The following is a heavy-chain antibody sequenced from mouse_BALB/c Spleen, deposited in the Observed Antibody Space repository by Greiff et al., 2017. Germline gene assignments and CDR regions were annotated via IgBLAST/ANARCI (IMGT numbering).Heavy chain of an antibody. CDR2: INPSSGYT. Sequence: VQLQQSGADLARPGASVKMSCKASGYTFTSYTMHWVKQRPGQGLEWIGYINPSSGYTNYNQKFKDKATLTADKSSSTAYMQLSSLTSEDSAVYYCAREYRYDGAWFAYWGQGTLVTVSA. D-gene: IGHD2-14*01. J-gene: IGHJ3*01. CDR3: AREYRYDGAWFAY. CDR1: GYTFTSYT. V-gene: IGHV1-4*01.